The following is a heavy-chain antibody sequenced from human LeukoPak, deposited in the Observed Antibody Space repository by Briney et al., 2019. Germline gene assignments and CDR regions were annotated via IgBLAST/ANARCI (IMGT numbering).Heavy chain of an antibody. Sequence: ASVNVSCKASGYTLTGYYMHWVRQAPGQGLERMGWINPNSGGTNYAQKFQGRVTMTRDTSISTAYMELSRLRSDDTAVYYCARDSLDVFRATGGDYWGQGTLVTVSS. CDR2: INPNSGGT. D-gene: IGHD2-21*01. J-gene: IGHJ4*02. V-gene: IGHV1-2*02. CDR3: ARDSLDVFRATGGDY. CDR1: GYTLTGYY.